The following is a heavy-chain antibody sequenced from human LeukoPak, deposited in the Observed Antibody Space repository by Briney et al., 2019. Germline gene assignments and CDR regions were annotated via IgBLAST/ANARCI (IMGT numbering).Heavy chain of an antibody. CDR3: AREGPGYSSSWHRRSPRYYYMDV. CDR2: INSDGSST. D-gene: IGHD6-13*01. Sequence: GGSLRLSCAASGFTFSSYWMHWVRQAPGKGLVWVSRINSDGSSTSYADSVKGRFTISRDNAKNTLYLQMNSLRAEDTAVYYCAREGPGYSSSWHRRSPRYYYMDVWGKGTTVTISS. J-gene: IGHJ6*03. CDR1: GFTFSSYW. V-gene: IGHV3-74*01.